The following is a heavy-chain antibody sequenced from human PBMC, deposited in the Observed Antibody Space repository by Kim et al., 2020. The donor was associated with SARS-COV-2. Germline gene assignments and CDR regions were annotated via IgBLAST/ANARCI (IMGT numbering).Heavy chain of an antibody. CDR2: IKSKSDGETT. V-gene: IGHV3-15*01. CDR1: GFTFSDAW. Sequence: GGSLRLSCAASGFTFSDAWMSWVRQAPGKGLEWVGRIKSKSDGETTDYASPVKGRFTISRDDSKTTLYLQMRRLKTEDTAVYYCTFLIDAFDIWGQGTVV. CDR3: TFLIDAFDI. J-gene: IGHJ3*02.